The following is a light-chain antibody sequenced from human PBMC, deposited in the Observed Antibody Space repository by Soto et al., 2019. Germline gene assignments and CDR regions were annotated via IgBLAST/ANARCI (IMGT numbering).Light chain of an antibody. CDR1: SSDVGGYNY. J-gene: IGLJ2*01. Sequence: QSALTQPASVSGSPGQSITISCTGTSSDVGGYNYVSWYQQHPGKAPKLMIYDVSNRPSGVSNRFSGSKSGNTASLTISGLQAADEADYYCRSYTSSSTIMVFGGGTKLTVL. V-gene: IGLV2-14*01. CDR2: DVS. CDR3: RSYTSSSTIMV.